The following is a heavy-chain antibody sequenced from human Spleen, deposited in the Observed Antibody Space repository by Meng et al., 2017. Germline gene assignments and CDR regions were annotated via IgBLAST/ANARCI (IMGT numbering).Heavy chain of an antibody. CDR3: ARDRLGAVTEDY. CDR2: ISVSGATS. D-gene: IGHD4-17*01. J-gene: IGHJ4*02. CDR1: GFTFSSYV. Sequence: GGSLRLSCAASGFTFSSYVMSWVRQAPGKGLEWVSVISVSGATSYYADSVKGRFTISRDNAKNSLYLQMNSLRAEDTAVYYCARDRLGAVTEDYWGQGTLVTVSS. V-gene: IGHV3-23*01.